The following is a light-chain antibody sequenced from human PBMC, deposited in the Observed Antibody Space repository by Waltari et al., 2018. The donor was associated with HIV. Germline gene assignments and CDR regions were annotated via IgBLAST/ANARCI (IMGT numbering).Light chain of an antibody. J-gene: IGLJ1*01. V-gene: IGLV1-47*01. Sequence: QSVLTLPPSASGTPGQRVTISCSGSSSNIGRNYVYCYQHLPGTAPKLLIYRNNQRPSGVPDRFSGSKSGTSASLAISGLRSEDEADYYCAVWNDSLSGYVFGTGTKVTV. CDR2: RNN. CDR1: SSNIGRNY. CDR3: AVWNDSLSGYV.